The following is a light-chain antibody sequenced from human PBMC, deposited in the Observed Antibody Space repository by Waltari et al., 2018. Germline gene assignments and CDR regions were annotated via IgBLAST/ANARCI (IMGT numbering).Light chain of an antibody. J-gene: IGKJ1*01. V-gene: IGKV1-5*01. Sequence: DIQMTQSPSTLSAFVGDRVTITCRASQCISRWLAWYQQKPGKAPKLLIYDASNLRSGVPSRFSGSGSGTEFTLTISCLQPDDFATYYCQQYSHYWTFGQGTKVEV. CDR2: DAS. CDR3: QQYSHYWT. CDR1: QCISRW.